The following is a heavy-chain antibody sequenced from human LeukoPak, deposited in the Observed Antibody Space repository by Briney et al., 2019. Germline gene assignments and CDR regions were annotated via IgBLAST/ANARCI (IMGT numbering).Heavy chain of an antibody. CDR1: GFTFSSYA. V-gene: IGHV3-30-3*01. CDR3: ARDPTYNYGYYYYYYGMDV. CDR2: ISYDGSNK. D-gene: IGHD5-18*01. Sequence: GGSLRLSRAASGFTFSSYAMHWVRQAPGKGLEWVAVISYDGSNKYYADSVKGRFTISRDNSKSTLYLQMNSLRAEDTAVYYCARDPTYNYGYYYYYYGMDVWGQGTTVTVSS. J-gene: IGHJ6*02.